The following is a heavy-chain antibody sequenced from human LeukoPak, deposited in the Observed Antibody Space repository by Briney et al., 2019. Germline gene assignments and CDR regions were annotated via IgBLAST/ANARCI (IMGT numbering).Heavy chain of an antibody. CDR2: ISSSGSTI. CDR3: ARDAPRGYYDSSGTTMDYSYGMDV. CDR1: GFTFSDYY. D-gene: IGHD3-22*01. V-gene: IGHV3-11*01. J-gene: IGHJ6*02. Sequence: PGGSLRLSCAASGFTFSDYYMSWIRQAPGKGLEWVSYISSSGSTIYYADSVKGRFTISRDNAKNSLYLQMNSLRAEDTAVYYCARDAPRGYYDSSGTTMDYSYGMDVWGQGTTVTVSS.